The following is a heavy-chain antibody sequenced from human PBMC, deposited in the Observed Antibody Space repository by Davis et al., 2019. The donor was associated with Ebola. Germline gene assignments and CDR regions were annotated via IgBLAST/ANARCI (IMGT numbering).Heavy chain of an antibody. D-gene: IGHD6-13*01. CDR2: INTNTGNP. V-gene: IGHV7-4-1*02. CDR1: GYRFTTYG. J-gene: IGHJ6*04. CDR3: ARSSYSWYFSGMDV. Sequence: ASVKVSCKASGYRFTTYGMHWVRQAPGQGLEWMGWINTNTGNPTYAKGFTGRFVFSLDTSVSTAYLQISSLKAEDSAIYYCARSSYSWYFSGMDVWGKGTTVTVSS.